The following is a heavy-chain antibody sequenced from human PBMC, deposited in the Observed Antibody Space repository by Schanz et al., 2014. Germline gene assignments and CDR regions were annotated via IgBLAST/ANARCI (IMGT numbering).Heavy chain of an antibody. J-gene: IGHJ4*02. CDR1: GFTFSSYG. V-gene: IGHV3-30*03. CDR2: ISYDGSNK. CDR3: ARDKGGYYPFDY. Sequence: QVQLVESGGGVVQPGGSLRLSCAVSGFTFSSYGMHWVRQAPGKGLEWVALISYDGSNKHYADSVKGRFTISRDNAKTSLYLQMNSLTADDTAVYYCARDKGGYYPFDYWGRGTLVTVSS. D-gene: IGHD3-3*01.